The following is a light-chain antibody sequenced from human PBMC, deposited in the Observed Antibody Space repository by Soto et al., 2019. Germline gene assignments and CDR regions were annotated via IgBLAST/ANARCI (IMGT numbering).Light chain of an antibody. CDR1: SSNIGAAYD. J-gene: IGLJ3*02. Sequence: QSVLTQPPSVSGASGQKVTISCTRSSSNIGAAYDVHWYQHLPGTAPKLLIYGNNNRPSGVPDRFSGSKSGTSASLAITGLQDEDEADYYCQSYDSSLSGWVFGGGTKLTVL. CDR3: QSYDSSLSGWV. V-gene: IGLV1-40*01. CDR2: GNN.